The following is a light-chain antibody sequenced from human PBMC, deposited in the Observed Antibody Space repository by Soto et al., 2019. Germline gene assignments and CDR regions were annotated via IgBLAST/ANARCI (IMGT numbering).Light chain of an antibody. Sequence: DIVMTQSPLSLPVTPGEPASISCRSSQSLLHSNGYNYLDWYLQKPGQSPQLLIYLGSNRASGVPDRISGSGSGTDFTLKISSVEAEDVGVYYCVQALQTPLTFGGGPKVEIK. CDR2: LGS. V-gene: IGKV2-28*01. CDR3: VQALQTPLT. J-gene: IGKJ4*01. CDR1: QSLLHSNGYNY.